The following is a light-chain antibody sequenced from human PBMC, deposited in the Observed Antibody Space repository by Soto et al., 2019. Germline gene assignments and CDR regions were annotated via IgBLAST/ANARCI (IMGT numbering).Light chain of an antibody. V-gene: IGKV1-5*03. CDR3: QHYTSYSEA. J-gene: IGKJ1*01. CDR2: KAS. Sequence: DIQMTQSPSTLSGSVGDRVTITCRASQTISSWLAWYQQKPGKAPKLLIYKASTLKSGVPSRFSGSESGTEFTLTISSLQPDDFATYYCQHYTSYSEAVGQGTKVELK. CDR1: QTISSW.